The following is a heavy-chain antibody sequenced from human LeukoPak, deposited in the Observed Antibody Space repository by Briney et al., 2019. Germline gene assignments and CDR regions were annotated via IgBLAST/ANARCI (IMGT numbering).Heavy chain of an antibody. CDR1: GGSISSHY. Sequence: SETLSLTCTVSGGSISSHYWSWIRQPPGKGLEWIGYIYYSGGTNYNPSLKSRVTISVDTSKNQFSLKLSSVTAADTAVYYCARDVDYGGNSGLDYWGQGTLVTVSS. V-gene: IGHV4-59*11. CDR2: IYYSGGT. J-gene: IGHJ4*02. D-gene: IGHD4-23*01. CDR3: ARDVDYGGNSGLDY.